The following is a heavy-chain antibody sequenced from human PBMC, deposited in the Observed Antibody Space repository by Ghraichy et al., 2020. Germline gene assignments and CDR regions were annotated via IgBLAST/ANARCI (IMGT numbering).Heavy chain of an antibody. CDR3: ARALTMVRGVISWFDP. J-gene: IGHJ5*02. CDR2: IIPIFGTA. Sequence: SVKVSCKASGGTFSSYAISWVRQAPGQGLEWMGGIIPIFGTANYAQKFQGRVTITADESTSTAYMELSSLRSEDTAVYYCARALTMVRGVISWFDPWGQGTLVTVSS. CDR1: GGTFSSYA. V-gene: IGHV1-69*13. D-gene: IGHD3-10*01.